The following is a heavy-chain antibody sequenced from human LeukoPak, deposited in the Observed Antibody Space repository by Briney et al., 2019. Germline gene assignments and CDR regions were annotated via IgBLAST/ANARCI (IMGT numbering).Heavy chain of an antibody. CDR2: VSSDGST. CDR1: GFTFSSFA. D-gene: IGHD3-10*01. J-gene: IGHJ4*02. CDR3: AKGHYHGSGSYWV. V-gene: IGHV3-23*01. Sequence: GGSLRLSCAASGFTFSSFAMTWVRQAPGKGLEWVSAVSSDGSTHYADSVKGRFTISRDNSKNTLYLQMDSVRAEDTAVYYGAKGHYHGSGSYWVWGQGTLVTVSS.